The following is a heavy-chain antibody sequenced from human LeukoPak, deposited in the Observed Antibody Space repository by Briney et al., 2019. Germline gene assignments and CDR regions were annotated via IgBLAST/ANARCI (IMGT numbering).Heavy chain of an antibody. CDR1: GYTFNRYY. V-gene: IGHV1-46*02. CDR2: INPSGGGT. D-gene: IGHD3-10*01. J-gene: IGHJ3*01. CDR3: ARDSHTVRGGSIDAFGF. Sequence: ASVKVSCKASGYTFNRYYVHWVRQAPGQGLEWMGIINPSGGGTRYAQKFQDRITMTWDTSTSTVYMELSSLRSEDTAVYYCARDSHTVRGGSIDAFGFWGQGTMVTVSS.